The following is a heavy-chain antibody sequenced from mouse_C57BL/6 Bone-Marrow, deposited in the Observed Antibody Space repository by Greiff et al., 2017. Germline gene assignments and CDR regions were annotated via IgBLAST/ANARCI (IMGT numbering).Heavy chain of an antibody. J-gene: IGHJ3*01. CDR1: GYAFTNYL. D-gene: IGHD2-4*01. Sequence: QVQLQQSGAELVRPGTSVKVSCKASGYAFTNYLIEWVKQRPGQGLEWIGVINPGSGGTNYNEKLKGKATLTADKSSSTAYRQLSSLTSEDSAVYFCARDDSAWFAYWGQGTLVTVSA. CDR3: ARDDSAWFAY. CDR2: INPGSGGT. V-gene: IGHV1-54*01.